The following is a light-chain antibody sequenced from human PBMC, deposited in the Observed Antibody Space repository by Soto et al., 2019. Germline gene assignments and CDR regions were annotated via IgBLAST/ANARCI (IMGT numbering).Light chain of an antibody. CDR2: DAS. CDR1: QSVSSY. Sequence: TQSPSSLSASVGDRVTVTCRASQSVSSYLAWYQQKPGQAPRLLIYDASNRATGIPPRFSGSGSGTDFTLTISSLEPEDFAVYYCQQRSNWTLTFGGGTKVDIK. V-gene: IGKV3-11*01. J-gene: IGKJ4*01. CDR3: QQRSNWTLT.